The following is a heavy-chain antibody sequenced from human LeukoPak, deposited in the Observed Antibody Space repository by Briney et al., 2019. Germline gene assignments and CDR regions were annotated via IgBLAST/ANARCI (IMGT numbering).Heavy chain of an antibody. V-gene: IGHV3-23*01. J-gene: IGHJ4*02. CDR3: AAMDTYFDY. Sequence: GGSLRLSCAASGFTFSSSAMSWVRQAPGKGLEWASAISNNGGYTYYADSVKGRFTISRDNSKNTLYLQMNSLRAEDTAVYYCAAMDTYFDYWGQGTLVTVSS. CDR1: GFTFSSSA. CDR2: ISNNGGYT. D-gene: IGHD5-18*01.